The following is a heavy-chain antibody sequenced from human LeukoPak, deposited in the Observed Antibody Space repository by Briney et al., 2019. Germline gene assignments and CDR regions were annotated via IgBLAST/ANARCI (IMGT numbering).Heavy chain of an antibody. CDR3: AKTGNPV. CDR2: ITDDGATS. CDR1: GFIFRDYA. D-gene: IGHD3-10*01. J-gene: IGHJ6*04. Sequence: GGSLRLSCAASGFIFRDYAMSWIRQAPGEGLEWVSAITDDGATSYYANSVKGRFTISRDNSENTLFLHMDSLRANDTAVYHCAKTGNPVWGKGTTVTVSS. V-gene: IGHV3-23*01.